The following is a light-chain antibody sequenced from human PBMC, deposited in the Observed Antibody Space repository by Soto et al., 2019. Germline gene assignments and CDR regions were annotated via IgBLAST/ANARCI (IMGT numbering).Light chain of an antibody. CDR2: DAS. J-gene: IGKJ1*01. V-gene: IGKV3-11*01. Sequence: EIVLTQSPATLSLSPGERATLSCGASQSIGLAIAWYQHKPGQAPRLLIFDASQRATGIPARFRGSGSGTDFTLSISSLEPEDFAVYYCQQRTDRPPWTFGQGTKVDI. CDR1: QSIGLA. CDR3: QQRTDRPPWT.